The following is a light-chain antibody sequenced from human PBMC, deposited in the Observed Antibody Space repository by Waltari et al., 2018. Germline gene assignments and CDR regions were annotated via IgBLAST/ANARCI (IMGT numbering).Light chain of an antibody. CDR3: QQSYTTLT. J-gene: IGKJ4*01. CDR2: AAS. CDR1: QSIANY. V-gene: IGKV1-39*01. Sequence: DVQMTQSPSSLSASAGDRVTITCRASQSIANYLNWYQQKPGKVPKLLIYAASSLHSGVPSRFSGSGSGTEFTLTITNLQPEDFATYYCQQSYTTLTFGGGTKVE.